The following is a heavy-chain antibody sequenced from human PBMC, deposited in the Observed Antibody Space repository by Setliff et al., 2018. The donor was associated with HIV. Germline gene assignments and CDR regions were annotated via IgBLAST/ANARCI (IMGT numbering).Heavy chain of an antibody. CDR1: GDSLSSTGDH. Sequence: SETLSLTCTVSGDSLSSTGDHWGWIRQPPGRGLEWIGNVYSSGSTYYNPSLKSRVTISVDTSKNQFSLKLSSATAADTAIYYCARALYCSSASCAKRDWLDPWGQGTLVTVSS. CDR2: VYSSGST. V-gene: IGHV4-39*07. J-gene: IGHJ5*02. D-gene: IGHD2-2*01. CDR3: ARALYCSSASCAKRDWLDP.